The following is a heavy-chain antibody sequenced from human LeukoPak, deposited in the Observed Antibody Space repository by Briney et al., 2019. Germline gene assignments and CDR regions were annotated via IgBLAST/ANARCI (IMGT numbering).Heavy chain of an antibody. V-gene: IGHV3-30-3*01. CDR3: ARDFAGDHVVDY. CDR1: GFTFSSYA. J-gene: IGHJ4*02. D-gene: IGHD2-15*01. Sequence: QAGGSLRLSCAASGFTFSSYAMHWVRQAPGKGLEWVAVISYDGSNKYYADSVKGRFTISRDNSKNTLYLQMNSLRAEDTAVYYCARDFAGDHVVDYWGQGTLVTVSS. CDR2: ISYDGSNK.